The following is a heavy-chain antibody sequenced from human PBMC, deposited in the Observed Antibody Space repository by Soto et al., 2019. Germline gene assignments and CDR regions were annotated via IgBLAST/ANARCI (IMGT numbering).Heavy chain of an antibody. CDR2: IYYSGST. J-gene: IGHJ3*02. CDR1: GGSISSGGYY. V-gene: IGHV4-31*03. CDR3: ARDNYDSSGYTNDAFDI. Sequence: QVQLQESGPGLVKPSQTLSLTCTVSGGSISSGGYYLSWIRQHPGKGLEWIGYIYYSGSTYYNPSLKSRVTISVDTSKNQFSLKLSSVTAADTAVYYCARDNYDSSGYTNDAFDIWGQGTMVTVSS. D-gene: IGHD3-22*01.